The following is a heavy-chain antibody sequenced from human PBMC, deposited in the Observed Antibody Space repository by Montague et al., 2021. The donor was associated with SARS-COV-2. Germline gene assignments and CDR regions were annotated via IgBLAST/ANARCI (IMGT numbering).Heavy chain of an antibody. J-gene: IGHJ5*02. V-gene: IGHV4-38-2*02. CDR1: GYSISSGYY. Sequence: SETLSLTCTVSGYSISSGYYWGWIRQPPGKGLEWIGNIYLSGSTYYNPSLKSRVTISVDTSKNQFSLKLSSVTAADTAVYYCARDGFTWLQIWNWFEPWGQGTPVTVSS. CDR2: IYLSGST. D-gene: IGHD5-24*01. CDR3: ARDGFTWLQIWNWFEP.